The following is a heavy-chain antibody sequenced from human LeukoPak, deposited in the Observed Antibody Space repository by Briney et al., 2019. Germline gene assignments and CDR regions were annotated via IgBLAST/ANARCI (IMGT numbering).Heavy chain of an antibody. CDR3: ARQEPRVRGAADY. D-gene: IGHD1-14*01. CDR1: GGSFSGSY. J-gene: IGHJ4*02. V-gene: IGHV4-34*01. CDR2: INHSGIT. Sequence: SEILSLTCAVSGGSFSGSYWSWIRQPPGKGLEWIGEINHSGITNYNPSLKSRVTISVDTSKNQSSLKVSSLTAADTAVYYCARQEPRVRGAADYWGQGTLVTVSS.